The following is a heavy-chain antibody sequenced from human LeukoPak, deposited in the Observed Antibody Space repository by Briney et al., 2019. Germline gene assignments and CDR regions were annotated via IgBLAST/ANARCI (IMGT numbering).Heavy chain of an antibody. CDR3: AKRGVVIRVILVGFHKEAYYFDS. V-gene: IGHV3-23*01. CDR2: ISGSGGRT. Sequence: GGSLRLSCAASGFTVSSNYMSWVRQAPGKGLEWVAGISGSGGRTNYADSVKGRFTISRDNPKNTLYLQMNSLRAEDTAVYFCAKRGVVIRVILVGFHKEAYYFDSWGQGALVTVSS. D-gene: IGHD3-22*01. CDR1: GFTVSSNY. J-gene: IGHJ4*02.